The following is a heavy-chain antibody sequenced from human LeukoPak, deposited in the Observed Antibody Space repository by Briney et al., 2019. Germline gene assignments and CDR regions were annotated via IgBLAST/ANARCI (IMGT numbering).Heavy chain of an antibody. D-gene: IGHD3-3*01. J-gene: IGHJ4*02. V-gene: IGHV1-69*13. CDR1: GGTFSSYA. Sequence: SVKVSCTASGGTFSSYAISWVRQAPGQGLEWMGGIIPIFGTANYAQKFQGRVTITADESTSTAYMELSSLRSEDTAVYYCARNGGDYYDLENPFDYWGQGTLVTVSS. CDR2: IIPIFGTA. CDR3: ARNGGDYYDLENPFDY.